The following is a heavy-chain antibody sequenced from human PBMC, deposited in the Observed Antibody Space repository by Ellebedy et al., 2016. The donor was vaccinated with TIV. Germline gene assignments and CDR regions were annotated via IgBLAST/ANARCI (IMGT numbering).Heavy chain of an antibody. J-gene: IGHJ4*02. D-gene: IGHD5-12*01. CDR1: GFTFSSYS. V-gene: IGHV3-48*01. CDR3: ARDQVATLDY. Sequence: GESLKISCAASGFTFSSYSMNWVRQAPGKGLEWVSYISGGSSTIYYADSVKARFTISRDNSKNTLYLQMNSLRAEDTAVYYCARDQVATLDYWGQGTLVTVSS. CDR2: ISGGSSTI.